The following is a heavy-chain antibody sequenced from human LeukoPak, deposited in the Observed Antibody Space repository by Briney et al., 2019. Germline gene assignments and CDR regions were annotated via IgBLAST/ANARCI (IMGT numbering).Heavy chain of an antibody. D-gene: IGHD5-12*01. Sequence: GGSLRLSCAASGFTFSSYAMSWVRQAPGKGLEWVSAISGSGGSTYYADSVKGRFTISRDNSKNTLYLRMNSLRAEDTAVYYCAKDGKGRGYSGYDSPYFDYWGQGTLVTVSS. J-gene: IGHJ4*02. CDR1: GFTFSSYA. CDR2: ISGSGGST. V-gene: IGHV3-23*01. CDR3: AKDGKGRGYSGYDSPYFDY.